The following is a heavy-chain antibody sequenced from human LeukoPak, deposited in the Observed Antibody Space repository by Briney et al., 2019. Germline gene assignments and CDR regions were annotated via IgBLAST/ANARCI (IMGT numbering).Heavy chain of an antibody. J-gene: IGHJ4*02. D-gene: IGHD3-3*01. V-gene: IGHV4-39*01. Sequence: SETLSLTCTVSGDSIGSNSYYWGWIRQPPGKGLEWIGSIYYTGNTSYDPSLKSRVTMSVDTSKNHFSLKLSSVTAADTAVYYCARLPYTGDFWGSYYGTRGSLYWGQGTLVIVSS. CDR2: IYYTGNT. CDR3: ARLPYTGDFWGSYYGTRGSLY. CDR1: GDSIGSNSYY.